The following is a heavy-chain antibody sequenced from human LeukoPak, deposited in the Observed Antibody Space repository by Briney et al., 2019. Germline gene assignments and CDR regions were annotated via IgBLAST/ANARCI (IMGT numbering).Heavy chain of an antibody. CDR2: ISGSGGST. D-gene: IGHD3-22*01. V-gene: IGHV3-23*01. Sequence: GGSLRLSCAASGFTFSSYAMSWVRQAPGRGLEWVSAISGSGGSTYYADSVKGWFTISRDNSKNTLYLQMNSLRAEDTAVYYCAKDNYYDSSGYSYFDYWGQGTLVTVSS. CDR3: AKDNYYDSSGYSYFDY. J-gene: IGHJ4*02. CDR1: GFTFSSYA.